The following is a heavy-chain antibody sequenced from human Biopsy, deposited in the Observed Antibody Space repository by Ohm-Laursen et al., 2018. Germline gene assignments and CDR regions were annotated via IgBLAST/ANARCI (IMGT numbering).Heavy chain of an antibody. CDR2: IYYSGNT. Sequence: TLSLTCTVSGGSISDSTYHWGWIRQSPRKGLEWIGNIYYSGNTDYSPSLKSRVTISVDTSNNQFSLKLRSVTAADTAVYYCARQVDFWSGYVDYWGQGTLVAVSS. V-gene: IGHV4-39*01. J-gene: IGHJ4*02. CDR1: GGSISDSTYH. CDR3: ARQVDFWSGYVDY. D-gene: IGHD3-3*01.